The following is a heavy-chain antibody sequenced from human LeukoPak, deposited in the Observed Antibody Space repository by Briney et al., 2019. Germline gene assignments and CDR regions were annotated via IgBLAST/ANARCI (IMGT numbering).Heavy chain of an antibody. CDR3: ARGLGGDGATVFDY. Sequence: PSETLSLTCTVSGGSISSYYWSWIRQPPGKGLEWIGYIYYSGSTNYNPSLKSRVTISVDTSKNQFSLKLSSVTAADTAVYYCARGLGGDGATVFDYWGQGTLVTVSS. D-gene: IGHD2-21*02. CDR1: GGSISSYY. J-gene: IGHJ4*02. V-gene: IGHV4-59*12. CDR2: IYYSGST.